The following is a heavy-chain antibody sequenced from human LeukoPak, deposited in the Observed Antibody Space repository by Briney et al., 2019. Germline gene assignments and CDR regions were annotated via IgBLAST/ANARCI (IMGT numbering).Heavy chain of an antibody. J-gene: IGHJ5*02. V-gene: IGHV1-8*01. Sequence: ASVKVSCKASGYTFTSYDIHWVRQATGQGLEWMGWMNPNSGNTGYAQKFQGRVTMTRNTSITTAYMELRSLRSEDTAVYYCARGRSVWAGTWFDPWGQGTLVTVSS. CDR3: ARGRSVWAGTWFDP. D-gene: IGHD1-14*01. CDR1: GYTFTSYD. CDR2: MNPNSGNT.